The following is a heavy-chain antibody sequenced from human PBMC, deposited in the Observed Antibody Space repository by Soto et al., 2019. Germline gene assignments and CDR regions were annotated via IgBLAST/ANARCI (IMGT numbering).Heavy chain of an antibody. V-gene: IGHV4-31*03. CDR1: GGSISSGGYY. D-gene: IGHD2-15*01. J-gene: IGHJ6*02. CDR2: IYYSGST. Sequence: QVQLQESGPGLVKPSQTLSLTCTVSGGSISSGGYYWSWIRQHPGKGLEWIGYIYYSGSTYYNPSLKSRVIISVDTSKNQFSLKLSSVTAADTAVYYCARDCSGGSCYRSGMDVWGQGTTVTVSS. CDR3: ARDCSGGSCYRSGMDV.